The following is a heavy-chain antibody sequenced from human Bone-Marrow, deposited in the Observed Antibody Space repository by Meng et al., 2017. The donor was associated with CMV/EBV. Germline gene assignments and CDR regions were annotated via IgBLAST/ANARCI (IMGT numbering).Heavy chain of an antibody. J-gene: IGHJ4*02. CDR2: ISGSGANT. CDR1: TFSSYV. Sequence: TFSSYVMIWVRQATGKGLEWVSGISGSGANTYDADSVKGRFTISRDNSKNTLYLQMNSLRAEDTAVYYCAKDRATYYFDGSDHYYVDYWGQGTLVTVSS. D-gene: IGHD3-22*01. V-gene: IGHV3-23*01. CDR3: AKDRATYYFDGSDHYYVDY.